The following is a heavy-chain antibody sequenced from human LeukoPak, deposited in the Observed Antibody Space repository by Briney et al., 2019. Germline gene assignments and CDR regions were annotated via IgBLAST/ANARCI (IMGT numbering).Heavy chain of an antibody. D-gene: IGHD1-26*01. Sequence: KPSETLSLTCTVSSDSISSYYWSWIRQPPGKGLEWIGYIYYSGSTNYNPSLESRVTISIDTSKNQFSLKLSSVTAADTAVYYYARVGATLDYWGQGTLVTVSS. CDR1: SDSISSYY. CDR3: ARVGATLDY. CDR2: IYYSGST. V-gene: IGHV4-59*01. J-gene: IGHJ4*02.